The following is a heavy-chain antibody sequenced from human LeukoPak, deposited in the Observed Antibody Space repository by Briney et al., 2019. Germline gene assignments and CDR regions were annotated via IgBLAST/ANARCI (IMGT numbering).Heavy chain of an antibody. D-gene: IGHD2-2*01. CDR1: GSISGYY. CDR3: ARQKCTSTTCLTKNVFDI. J-gene: IGHJ3*02. Sequence: PSETLSLTCTVSGSISGYYWSWIRQPPGKGLEWIGYIYTSGSTNYNPSLKSRVTISVDTSKNQFSLDLSSGTAADTAVYYCARQKCTSTTCLTKNVFDIWSQGTMVTVSS. V-gene: IGHV4-4*09. CDR2: IYTSGST.